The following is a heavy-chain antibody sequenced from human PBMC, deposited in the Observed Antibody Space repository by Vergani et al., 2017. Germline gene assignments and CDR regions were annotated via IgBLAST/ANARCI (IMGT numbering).Heavy chain of an antibody. Sequence: QVQLQESGPGLVKPSQTLSLTCTVSGGSISSGGYYWSWIRQHPGKGLEWIGYIYYSGSPYYNPSLKSRVTISGDTYKNQFSLKLSSVTAADTAVYYCARDPWRMDRSGFDIWGQGTMVTVSS. V-gene: IGHV4-31*03. CDR3: ARDPWRMDRSGFDI. D-gene: IGHD1-1*01. J-gene: IGHJ3*02. CDR2: IYYSGSP. CDR1: GGSISSGGYY.